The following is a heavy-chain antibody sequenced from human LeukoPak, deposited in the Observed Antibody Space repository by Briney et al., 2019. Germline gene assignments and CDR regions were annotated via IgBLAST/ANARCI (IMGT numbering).Heavy chain of an antibody. D-gene: IGHD3-16*01. V-gene: IGHV3-72*01. CDR2: IRNKANSYTT. Sequence: GGSLRLSCAASGFTFSDHYMDWVRQAPGKGLEGVGRIRNKANSYTTEYAASVKGRFTISRDDSKTSLYLQMNSLKTEDTAVYYCTRGRDGGHWFFDYWGQGTLVTVSS. CDR1: GFTFSDHY. J-gene: IGHJ4*02. CDR3: TRGRDGGHWFFDY.